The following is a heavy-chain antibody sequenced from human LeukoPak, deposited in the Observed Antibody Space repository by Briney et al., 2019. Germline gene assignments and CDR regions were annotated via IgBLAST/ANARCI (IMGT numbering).Heavy chain of an antibody. CDR1: GFTFSDYY. J-gene: IGHJ5*02. CDR2: ISGSGGRT. CDR3: ASSTWIQLWFGH. D-gene: IGHD5-18*01. Sequence: GGSLRLSCAASGFTFSDYYMCWIRQAPGKGLEWVSGISGSGGRTSYADSVKGRFTIARDKSKNSLYLQMNSLRAEDTAVYYCASSTWIQLWFGHWGQGTLVTVSS. V-gene: IGHV3-11*04.